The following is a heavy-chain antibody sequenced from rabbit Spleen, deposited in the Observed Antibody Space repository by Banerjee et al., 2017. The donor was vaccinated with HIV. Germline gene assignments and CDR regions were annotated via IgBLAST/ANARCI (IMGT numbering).Heavy chain of an antibody. V-gene: IGHV1S45*01. CDR1: GFSFSSSYW. CDR3: GRDDNGGGVAELTL. CDR2: IYVGSSSGTT. J-gene: IGHJ4*01. Sequence: QEHLEESGGDLVKPEGSLTLTCTASGFSFSSSYWICWVRQAPGKGLEWIACIYVGSSSGTTYYASWAKGRFTISKTSSTTVTLQMTSLTAADTAIYFCGRDDNGGGVAELTLWGPGTLVTVS. D-gene: IGHD2-1*01.